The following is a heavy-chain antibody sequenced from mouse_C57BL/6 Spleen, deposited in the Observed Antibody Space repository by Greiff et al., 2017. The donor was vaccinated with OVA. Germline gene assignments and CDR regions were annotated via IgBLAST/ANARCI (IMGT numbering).Heavy chain of an antibody. D-gene: IGHD1-1*01. Sequence: VKVVESGGGLVQSGRSLRLSCAPSGFTFSDFYMEWVRQAPGKGLEWIAASRNKANDYTTEYSASVKGRFIVSRDTSQSILYLQMNALRAEDTAIYYCARDAYYGLDYWGQGTTLTVSS. CDR3: ARDAYYGLDY. CDR2: SRNKANDYTT. J-gene: IGHJ2*01. V-gene: IGHV7-1*01. CDR1: GFTFSDFY.